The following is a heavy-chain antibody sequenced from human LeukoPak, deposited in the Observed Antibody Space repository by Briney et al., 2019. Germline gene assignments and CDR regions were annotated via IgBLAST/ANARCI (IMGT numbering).Heavy chain of an antibody. J-gene: IGHJ4*02. Sequence: ASVKVSCKASGYTFTGYYMHWMRQAPGQGLEWMGIINPSGGSTSYAQKFQGRVTMTRDMSTSTVYMELSSLRSEDTAVYYCARQLETLDYWGQGTLVTVSS. V-gene: IGHV1-46*01. CDR3: ARQLETLDY. CDR1: GYTFTGYY. CDR2: INPSGGST. D-gene: IGHD1-1*01.